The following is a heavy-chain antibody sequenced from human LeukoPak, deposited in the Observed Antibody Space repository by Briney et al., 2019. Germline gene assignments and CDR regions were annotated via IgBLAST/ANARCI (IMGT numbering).Heavy chain of an antibody. J-gene: IGHJ4*02. Sequence: GASVKVSCKASGYTFTGYYMHWVRQAPGQGLEWMGWINPNSGGTNYAQKFQGRVTMTRDTSISTAYMELSRLRSDGTAVYYCARGYSSSTQSFDYWGQGTLVTVSS. V-gene: IGHV1-2*02. CDR2: INPNSGGT. CDR3: ARGYSSSTQSFDY. D-gene: IGHD6-13*01. CDR1: GYTFTGYY.